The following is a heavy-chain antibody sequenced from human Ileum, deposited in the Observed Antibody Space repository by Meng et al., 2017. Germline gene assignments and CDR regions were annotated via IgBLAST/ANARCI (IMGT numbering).Heavy chain of an antibody. Sequence: GESLKISCAVSEFTVSDSYMNWVRQAPGKGLEWVSVIYRGGTTYYADSVKGRFTISRDNSKNTLYLQMNSLRGEDTAVYYCARDLRYSSGFYGMDVWGQGTRVTVSS. CDR2: IYRGGTT. D-gene: IGHD6-25*01. CDR1: EFTVSDSY. CDR3: ARDLRYSSGFYGMDV. J-gene: IGHJ6*02. V-gene: IGHV3-66*02.